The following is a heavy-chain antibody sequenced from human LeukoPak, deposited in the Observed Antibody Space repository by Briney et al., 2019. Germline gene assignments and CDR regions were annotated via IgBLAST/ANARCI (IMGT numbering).Heavy chain of an antibody. CDR2: ISGSSFTT. D-gene: IGHD5-12*01. Sequence: GGSLRLSCAASGVTFSSYAMSWVRQAPGKGLEWVSAISGSSFTTYYADSVKGRSTISRDNSKNTLYLQMNSLRAEDTAVYYCANLGLGGYDYVDLTWGQGTLATVSS. J-gene: IGHJ5*02. CDR1: GVTFSSYA. CDR3: ANLGLGGYDYVDLT. V-gene: IGHV3-23*01.